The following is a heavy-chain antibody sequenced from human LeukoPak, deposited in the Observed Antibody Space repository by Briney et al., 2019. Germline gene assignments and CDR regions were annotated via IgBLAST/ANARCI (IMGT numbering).Heavy chain of an antibody. V-gene: IGHV3-23*01. Sequence: PGGSLRLSCAASGFTFSAYYMTWIRQAPGKGLEWVSAISGSGGSTYYADSVKGRFTISRDNSKNTLYLQMNSLRAEDTAVYYCAKSLKMDVWGQGTTVTVSS. CDR1: GFTFSAYY. J-gene: IGHJ6*02. CDR2: ISGSGGST. CDR3: AKSLKMDV.